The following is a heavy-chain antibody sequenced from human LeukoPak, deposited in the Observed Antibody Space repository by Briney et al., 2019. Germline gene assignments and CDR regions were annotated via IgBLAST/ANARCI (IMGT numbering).Heavy chain of an antibody. CDR3: ARLLNYDFWSGYYKYNWFDP. J-gene: IGHJ5*02. Sequence: PSETLSLTCAVYGGSFSGYYWSWIRQPPGKGLEWIGEIKHSGSTNYNPSLKSRVTISVDTSKNQFPLKLSYVTAADTAVYYCARLLNYDFWSGYYKYNWFDPWGQGTLVTVSS. CDR2: IKHSGST. D-gene: IGHD3-3*01. CDR1: GGSFSGYY. V-gene: IGHV4-34*01.